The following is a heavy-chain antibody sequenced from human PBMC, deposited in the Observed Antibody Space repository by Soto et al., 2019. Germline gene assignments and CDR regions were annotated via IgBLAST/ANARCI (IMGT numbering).Heavy chain of an antibody. V-gene: IGHV1-18*01. Sequence: QVKLVQSGAEVRKPGASVKVSCKASGYTFFNYGITWVRQAPGQGLEWMGWVSGYNGHTNYAQKFEGRVTMTRDISTTTASMELRNLRSDDTAVYYCARLVGPTSSDNWFDPWGQGTLVTVSS. CDR2: VSGYNGHT. D-gene: IGHD1-26*01. CDR1: GYTFFNYG. CDR3: ARLVGPTSSDNWFDP. J-gene: IGHJ5*02.